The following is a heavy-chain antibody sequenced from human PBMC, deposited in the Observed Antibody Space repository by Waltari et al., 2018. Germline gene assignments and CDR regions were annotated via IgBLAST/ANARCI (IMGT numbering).Heavy chain of an antibody. V-gene: IGHV3-23*04. J-gene: IGHJ5*02. D-gene: IGHD1-20*01. Sequence: EVQLVESGGGLVPPPPSLPLPCPAPGFPLRRQDMRWVRQSPGKGLEWVSALRFNGINTYYADSVKGRFTISRDNSKNALYLQMNSLRAEDTAVYYCAKVNWNTNDQSWGQGTLVTVSS. CDR1: GFPLRRQD. CDR2: LRFNGINT. CDR3: AKVNWNTNDQS.